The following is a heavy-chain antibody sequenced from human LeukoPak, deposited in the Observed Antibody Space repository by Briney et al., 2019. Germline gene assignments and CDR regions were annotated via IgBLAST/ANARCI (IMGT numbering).Heavy chain of an antibody. Sequence: GGSLRLSGTASGFTFGDYAMSWVRQAPGKGLEWVGVIRSKAYGGTTEYAASVKGRFTISRDDSKSIAYLQMNSLKTEDTAVYYCTRDRTDSRGWYVIAFDYWGQGTLVTVSS. CDR2: IRSKAYGGTT. CDR1: GFTFGDYA. CDR3: TRDRTDSRGWYVIAFDY. V-gene: IGHV3-49*04. D-gene: IGHD6-19*01. J-gene: IGHJ4*02.